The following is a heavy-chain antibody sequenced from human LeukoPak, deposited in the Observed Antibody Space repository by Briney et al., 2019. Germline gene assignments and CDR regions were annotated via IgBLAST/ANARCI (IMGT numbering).Heavy chain of an antibody. J-gene: IGHJ4*02. CDR2: INHSGST. V-gene: IGHV4-34*01. Sequence: SETLSLTCAVYGGSSSGYYWSWIRQPPGKGLEWIGEINHSGSTNYNPSLKSRVTISVDTSKNQFSLKLSSVTAADTAVYYCARDFGIGSGPAGFDYWGQGTLVTVSS. CDR3: ARDFGIGSGPAGFDY. CDR1: GGSSSGYY. D-gene: IGHD3-3*01.